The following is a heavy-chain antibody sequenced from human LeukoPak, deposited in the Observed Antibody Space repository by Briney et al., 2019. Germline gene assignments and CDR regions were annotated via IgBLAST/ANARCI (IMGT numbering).Heavy chain of an antibody. CDR1: GGSISSYY. Sequence: ASETLSLTCTVSGGSISSYYWGWIRQPPGKGLEWIGSISHSGRTYYNPSLKSRVTISVDTSKNQFSLKLSSVTAADTAVYYCARDHLANLASRLFDPWGQGTLVTVSS. CDR2: ISHSGRT. D-gene: IGHD3-3*01. V-gene: IGHV4-38-2*02. J-gene: IGHJ5*02. CDR3: ARDHLANLASRLFDP.